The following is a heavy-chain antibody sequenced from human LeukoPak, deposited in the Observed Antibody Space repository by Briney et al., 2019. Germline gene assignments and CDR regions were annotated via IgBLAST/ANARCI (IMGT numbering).Heavy chain of an antibody. J-gene: IGHJ3*02. CDR2: IYTSGST. CDR3: ARALAFAIEDAFDI. V-gene: IGHV4-61*02. CDR1: GGSISSSSYY. D-gene: IGHD3-3*02. Sequence: PSETLSLTCTVSGGSISSSSYYWSWIRQPAGKGLEWIGRIYTSGSTNYNPSLKSRVTMSVDTSKNQFSLKLSSVTAADTAVYYCARALAFAIEDAFDIWGQGTMVTVSS.